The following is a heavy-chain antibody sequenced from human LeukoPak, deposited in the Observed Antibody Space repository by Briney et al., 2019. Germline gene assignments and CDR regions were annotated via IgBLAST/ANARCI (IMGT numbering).Heavy chain of an antibody. D-gene: IGHD3-22*01. V-gene: IGHV1-69*13. CDR3: ARPFDSSGYYYSMGV. CDR1: GGTFSKYA. J-gene: IGHJ6*02. CDR2: IIPIFGTA. Sequence: SVKVSCKASGGTFSKYAISWVRQAPGQGLEWMGGIIPIFGTANYAQKFQGSVTITADESTSTAYMELSSLRSEDTAVYYCARPFDSSGYYYSMGVWGQGTTVTVSS.